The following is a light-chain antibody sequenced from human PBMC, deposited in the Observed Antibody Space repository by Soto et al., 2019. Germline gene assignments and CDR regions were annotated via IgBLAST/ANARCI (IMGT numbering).Light chain of an antibody. V-gene: IGLV2-14*01. CDR2: EVS. Sequence: QSALTQPASVSGSPGQSITISFTGTSSDVGGYNYVSWYQPHPGKAPKLMIYEVSNRPSGVSNRFSVSKSGNTASLTISGLQAEDEADYYCSSYTRRSNYVFGTGTKLPVL. J-gene: IGLJ1*01. CDR1: SSDVGGYNY. CDR3: SSYTRRSNYV.